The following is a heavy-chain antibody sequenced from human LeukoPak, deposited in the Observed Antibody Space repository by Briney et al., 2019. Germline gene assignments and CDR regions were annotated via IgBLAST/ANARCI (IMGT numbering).Heavy chain of an antibody. CDR2: IIPIFGTA. CDR3: ATATRYFDWLLPLDY. Sequence: SVKVSCKASGGTFSSYAISWVRQAPGQGLEWMGGIIPIFGTANHAQKFQGRVTITADESKSTAHMELSSLRSEDTAVYYCATATRYFDWLLPLDYWGQGTLVTVSS. D-gene: IGHD3-9*01. V-gene: IGHV1-69*13. CDR1: GGTFSSYA. J-gene: IGHJ4*02.